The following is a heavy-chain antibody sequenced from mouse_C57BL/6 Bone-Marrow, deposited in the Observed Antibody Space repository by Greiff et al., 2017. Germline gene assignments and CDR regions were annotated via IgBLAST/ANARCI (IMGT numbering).Heavy chain of an antibody. CDR2: IWSGGST. Sequence: QVQLKQSGPGLVQPSQSLSITCTVSGISLTSYGVHWVRQSPGKGLEWLGVIWSGGSTDYNAAFISRLSISKDNSKSQVFFKMNSLQADDTAIYYCARRGYGSSYWYFDVWGTGTTVTVSS. J-gene: IGHJ1*03. D-gene: IGHD1-1*01. CDR3: ARRGYGSSYWYFDV. V-gene: IGHV2-2*01. CDR1: GISLTSYG.